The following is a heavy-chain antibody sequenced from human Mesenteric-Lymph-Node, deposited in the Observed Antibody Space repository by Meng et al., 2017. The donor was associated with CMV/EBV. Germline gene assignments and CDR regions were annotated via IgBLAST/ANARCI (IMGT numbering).Heavy chain of an antibody. D-gene: IGHD1-7*01. CDR3: ARDLGITGTWVNY. V-gene: IGHV3-30-3*01. CDR2: ISYDGSNK. Sequence: GESLKISCAASGFTFSSYAMHWVRQAPGKGLEWVAVISYDGSNKYYADSVKGRFTISRDNSKNTLYLQMNSLRAEDTAVYYCARDLGITGTWVNYWGQGTLVTVSS. J-gene: IGHJ4*02. CDR1: GFTFSSYA.